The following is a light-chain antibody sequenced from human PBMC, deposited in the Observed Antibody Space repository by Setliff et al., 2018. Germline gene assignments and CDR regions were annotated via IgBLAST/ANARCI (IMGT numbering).Light chain of an antibody. J-gene: IGLJ2*01. Sequence: QSVLTQPAAVSGSPGKSITISCAGTNSDVGGYNYVSWYQQHPNKAPKLMIYEVTKRPSGVSDRFSGSKSGNTASLTISGLQAEDEADYYCLSYTSETTHALFAGGTK. V-gene: IGLV2-14*03. CDR3: LSYTSETTHAL. CDR2: EVT. CDR1: NSDVGGYNY.